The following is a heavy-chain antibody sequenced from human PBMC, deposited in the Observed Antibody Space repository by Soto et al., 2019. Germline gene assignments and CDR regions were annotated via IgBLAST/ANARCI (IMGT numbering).Heavy chain of an antibody. CDR3: ARRSRVHSSRGWFDP. CDR1: GGSISSYY. D-gene: IGHD6-13*01. CDR2: IYYSGST. J-gene: IGHJ5*02. Sequence: SETLSLTCTVSGGSISSYYWSWIRQPPGKGLEWIGYIYYSGSTNYNPSLKSRVTISVDTSKNQFSLKLSSVTAADTAVYYCARRSRVHSSRGWFDPWGQGTLVTVSS. V-gene: IGHV4-59*08.